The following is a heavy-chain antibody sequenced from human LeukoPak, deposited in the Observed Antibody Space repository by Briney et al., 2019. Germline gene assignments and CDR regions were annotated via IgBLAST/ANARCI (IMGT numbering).Heavy chain of an antibody. D-gene: IGHD3-22*01. CDR2: IYDVGST. J-gene: IGHJ5*02. Sequence: SETLSLTCTVSGGSVSSYYWSWIRQPPGKGLEWIGYIYDVGSTKYNPSLKSRVTMSVDTSKNQFSLKLSSVTAADTAVYHCARTYYYDSSGYLNHWFDPWGQGTLVTVSS. CDR3: ARTYYYDSSGYLNHWFDP. V-gene: IGHV4-59*08. CDR1: GGSVSSYY.